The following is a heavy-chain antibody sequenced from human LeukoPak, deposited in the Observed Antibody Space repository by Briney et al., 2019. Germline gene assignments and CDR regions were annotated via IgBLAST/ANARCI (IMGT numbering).Heavy chain of an antibody. V-gene: IGHV4-38-2*02. Sequence: PSETLSLTCIVSGYSISSGYYWGWIRQPPGKGLEWIGSIYHSGSTYYNPSLKSRVTISVDTSKNQFSLKLSSVTAADTAVYYCAGGNYDFWSGYYTAPFDYWGQGTLVTVSS. CDR1: GYSISSGYY. J-gene: IGHJ4*02. CDR2: IYHSGST. D-gene: IGHD3-3*01. CDR3: AGGNYDFWSGYYTAPFDY.